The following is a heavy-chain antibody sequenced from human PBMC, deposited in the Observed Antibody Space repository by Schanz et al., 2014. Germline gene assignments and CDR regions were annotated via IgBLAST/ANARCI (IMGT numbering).Heavy chain of an antibody. CDR3: ARDQASTH. J-gene: IGHJ4*02. Sequence: QVQLVESGGGVVQPGRSLRLSCAASGFTFSSYGMHWVRQAPGKGLEWVAVISYDGSNKYYADSVKGRFTISRDDSKNTLHLQMNSLRSEDTAIYFCARDQASTHWGQGTPVTVSS. V-gene: IGHV3-30*03. CDR2: ISYDGSNK. CDR1: GFTFSSYG.